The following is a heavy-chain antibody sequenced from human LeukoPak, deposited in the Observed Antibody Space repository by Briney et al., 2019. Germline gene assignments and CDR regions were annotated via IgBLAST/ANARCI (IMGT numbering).Heavy chain of an antibody. J-gene: IGHJ4*02. D-gene: IGHD2/OR15-2a*01. V-gene: IGHV1-2*02. CDR1: GYTFTGYY. CDR3: ARDLSPAYFDY. CDR2: INPNSGGT. Sequence: EASVKVSCKAPGYTFTGYYMHWVRQAPGQGLEWMGWINPNSGGTNYAQKFQGRVTMTRDTSISTAYMELGRLRSDDTAVYYCARDLSPAYFDYWGQGTLVTVSS.